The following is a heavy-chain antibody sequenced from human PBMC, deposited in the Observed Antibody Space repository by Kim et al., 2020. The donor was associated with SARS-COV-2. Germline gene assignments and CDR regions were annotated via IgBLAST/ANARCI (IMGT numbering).Heavy chain of an antibody. V-gene: IGHV1-69*04. CDR3: AREYSSSRGDFDY. Sequence: YAPKFQGRVTITADKSTSTAYMELSSLRSEDTAVYYCAREYSSSRGDFDYWGQGTLVTVSS. D-gene: IGHD6-13*01. J-gene: IGHJ4*02.